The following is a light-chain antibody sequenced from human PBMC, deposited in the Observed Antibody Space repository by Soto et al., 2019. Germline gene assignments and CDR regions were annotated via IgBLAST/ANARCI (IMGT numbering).Light chain of an antibody. CDR2: LGS. CDR3: MQVLQPPFT. J-gene: IGKJ4*01. V-gene: IGKV2-28*01. Sequence: DIVMTQSPLSLPVIPGEPASISCRSSQSLLHRNGYNYLDWYLQKPGQSPQLLIYLGSSRASGVPDRFSGSESGTDFTLRISRVEAEDVGIYYCMQVLQPPFTFGGGTKVEIK. CDR1: QSLLHRNGYNY.